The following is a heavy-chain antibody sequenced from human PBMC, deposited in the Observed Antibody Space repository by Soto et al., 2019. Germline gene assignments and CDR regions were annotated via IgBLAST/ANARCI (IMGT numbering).Heavy chain of an antibody. V-gene: IGHV3-33*01. D-gene: IGHD3-9*01. CDR1: GFTFSSYG. J-gene: IGHJ6*03. CDR3: ARVGVVRYFDWLSPTNYYYYMDV. Sequence: SLRLSCAASGFTFSSYGMHWVRQAPGKGLEWVAVIWYDGSNKYYADSVKGRFTISRDNSKNTLYLQMNSLRAEDTAVYYCARVGVVRYFDWLSPTNYYYYMDVWGKGTTVTVSS. CDR2: IWYDGSNK.